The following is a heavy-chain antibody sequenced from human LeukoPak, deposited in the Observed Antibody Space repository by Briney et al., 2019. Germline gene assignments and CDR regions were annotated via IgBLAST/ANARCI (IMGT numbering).Heavy chain of an antibody. D-gene: IGHD2-2*01. Sequence: EASVKVSFKASGGTFSSYAISWVRQAPGQGLEWMGRIIPILGIANYAQKFQGRVTITADKSTSTAYMELSSLRSEDTAVYYCARENKDIVVVPAATYFDYWGQGTLVTVSS. V-gene: IGHV1-69*04. CDR3: ARENKDIVVVPAATYFDY. CDR1: GGTFSSYA. CDR2: IIPILGIA. J-gene: IGHJ4*02.